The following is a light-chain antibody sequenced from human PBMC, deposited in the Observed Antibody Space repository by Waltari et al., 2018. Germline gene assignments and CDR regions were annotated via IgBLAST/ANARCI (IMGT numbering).Light chain of an antibody. V-gene: IGLV2-23*02. Sequence: QSALTQPASVSGSPGQSITIPCPGRSSDVGSSNLVSWYLQHPGKAPKLIIYEVSKRPSGVSNRFSGSKSGNTASLTISGLQAEDEADYYCYSYAGGSVFGTGTKVTVL. J-gene: IGLJ1*01. CDR2: EVS. CDR1: SSDVGSSNL. CDR3: YSYAGGSV.